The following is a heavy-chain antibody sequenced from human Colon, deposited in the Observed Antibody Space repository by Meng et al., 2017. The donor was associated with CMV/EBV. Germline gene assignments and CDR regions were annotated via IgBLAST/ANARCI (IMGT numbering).Heavy chain of an antibody. V-gene: IGHV4-61*01. Sequence: GSLRLSCTVSGASVSSGNYYWSWIRQPPGKRLEFIAYKFLRGSANYNPSLSRSTISIDTSKNQVSLQLASVTTADTALYYCVRGDMVRGVIDLWGQGTLVPSPQ. CDR1: GASVSSGNYY. CDR3: VRGDMVRGVIDL. CDR2: KFLRGSA. D-gene: IGHD3-10*01. J-gene: IGHJ5*02.